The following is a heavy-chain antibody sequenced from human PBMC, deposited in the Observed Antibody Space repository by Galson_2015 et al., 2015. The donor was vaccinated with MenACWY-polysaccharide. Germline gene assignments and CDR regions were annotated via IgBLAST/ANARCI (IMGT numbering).Heavy chain of an antibody. CDR1: GFTFEDYA. CDR3: AKGESYYYDSSALDY. V-gene: IGHV3-9*01. CDR2: ISWSSVSI. Sequence: SLRLSCAASGFTFEDYAMYWVRQAPGKGLEWVSGISWSSVSIAYADSVKGRFTISRDSAKNSLYLQMNSLRGEDTALYYCAKGESYYYDSSALDYWGQGTLVTVSS. D-gene: IGHD3-22*01. J-gene: IGHJ4*01.